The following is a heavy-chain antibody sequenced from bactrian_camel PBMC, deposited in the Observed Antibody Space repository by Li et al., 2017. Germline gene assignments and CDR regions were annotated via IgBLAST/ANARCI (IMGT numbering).Heavy chain of an antibody. V-gene: IGHV3S1*01. Sequence: VRLVESEGGLVQPGGSLKLSCTAPGFTSNGCGMDWYRQAAGKQREWVLALSPDGNTYYADSVKGRFTTSRDNAKNTLYLQMNGLKTEDTAVYYCATEKTLPDYLPVYVYDYWGQGTQVTVS. CDR1: GFTSNGCG. CDR3: ATEKTLPDYLPVYVYDY. CDR2: LSPDGNT. D-gene: IGHD4*01. J-gene: IGHJ4*01.